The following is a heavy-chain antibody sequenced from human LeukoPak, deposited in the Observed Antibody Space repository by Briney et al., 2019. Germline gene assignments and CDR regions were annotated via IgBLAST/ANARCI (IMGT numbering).Heavy chain of an antibody. CDR1: GYTFXSYX. CDR2: MNPNSGNT. J-gene: IGHJ4*02. D-gene: IGHD1-26*01. Sequence: SGYTFXSYXINXVRQATGRGLEWMGWMNPNSGNTGYAQKFQGRVTMTRNTSISTAYMELSSLRSEDTAVYYCATIYSGSYAYWGQGTLVTVSS. V-gene: IGHV1-8*01. CDR3: ATIYSGSYAY.